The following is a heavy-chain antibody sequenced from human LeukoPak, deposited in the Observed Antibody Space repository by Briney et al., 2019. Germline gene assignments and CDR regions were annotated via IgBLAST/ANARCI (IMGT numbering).Heavy chain of an antibody. CDR3: AKGGDYVFDD. V-gene: IGHV4-4*02. J-gene: IGHJ4*02. CDR1: GGSISGVHW. CDR2: IYHSGIT. D-gene: IGHD4-17*01. Sequence: SGTLSLTCAVSGGSISGVHWWTWVRQPPGKGLEWIGEIYHSGITNYNPSLKSRLTISVDKSKNQFSLKLSSVTAADTAVYYCAKGGDYVFDDWGQGTLVTVSS.